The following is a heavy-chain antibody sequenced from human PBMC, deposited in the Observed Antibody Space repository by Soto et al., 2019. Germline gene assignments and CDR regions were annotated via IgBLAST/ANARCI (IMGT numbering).Heavy chain of an antibody. CDR3: TTGLVTALYYYYYGMDV. Sequence: PGGSLRLSCAASGFTFSNAWMSWVRQAPGKGLEWVGRIKSKTDGGTTDYAAPVKGRFTISGDDSKNTLYLQMNSLKTEDTAVYYCTTGLVTALYYYYYGMDVWGQGTTVTVSS. D-gene: IGHD2-21*02. CDR2: IKSKTDGGTT. V-gene: IGHV3-15*01. CDR1: GFTFSNAW. J-gene: IGHJ6*02.